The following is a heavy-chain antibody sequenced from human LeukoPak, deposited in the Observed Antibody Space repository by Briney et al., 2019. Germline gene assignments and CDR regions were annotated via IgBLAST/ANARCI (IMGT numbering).Heavy chain of an antibody. J-gene: IGHJ4*02. V-gene: IGHV3-23*01. CDR1: GFTFSNYA. CDR3: ARGVDY. CDR2: ISGSGDTT. Sequence: GGSLRLSCAASGFTFSNYAMRWVRQAPGKGLEWVSGISGSGDTTYYADSVKGRFTISRDNAKNSLYLQMNSLRAEDTAVYYCARGVDYWGQGTLVTVSS.